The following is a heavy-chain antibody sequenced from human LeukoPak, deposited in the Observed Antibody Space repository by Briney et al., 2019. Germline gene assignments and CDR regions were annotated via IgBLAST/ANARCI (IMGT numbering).Heavy chain of an antibody. D-gene: IGHD6-19*01. CDR3: AKKGGWYGKGLEAFDI. J-gene: IGHJ3*02. Sequence: SETLSLTCTVSGGSISSSSYYWGWIRQPPGKGLEWIGSIYYSGSTYYNPSLKSRVTISVDTSKNQFSLKLSSVTAADTAVYYCAKKGGWYGKGLEAFDIWGQGTMVTVSS. CDR1: GGSISSSSYY. V-gene: IGHV4-39*07. CDR2: IYYSGST.